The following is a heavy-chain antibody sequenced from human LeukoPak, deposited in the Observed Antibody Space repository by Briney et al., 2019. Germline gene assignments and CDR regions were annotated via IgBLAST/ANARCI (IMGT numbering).Heavy chain of an antibody. D-gene: IGHD1-26*01. CDR2: ISSSSSYI. V-gene: IGHV3-21*01. Sequence: GGPLRLSCAASGFTFSSYTMNWVRQAPGKGLEWVSSISSSSSYIYYADSVKGRFTISRDNAKNSLYLQMNSLRAEDTAVYYCARGLVGATSYFDYWGQGTLVTVSS. CDR1: GFTFSSYT. CDR3: ARGLVGATSYFDY. J-gene: IGHJ4*02.